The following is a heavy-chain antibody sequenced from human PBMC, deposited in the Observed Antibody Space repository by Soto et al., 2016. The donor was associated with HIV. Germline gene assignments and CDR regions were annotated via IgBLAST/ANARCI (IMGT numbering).Heavy chain of an antibody. CDR3: ASAPGRRGRSGPPKSFYYMDV. J-gene: IGHJ6*03. D-gene: IGHD6-25*01. V-gene: IGHV3-53*02. Sequence: EEQLVETGGGLIQPGGSLRLSCVASTFTFSGNYMNWVRQAPGKGLEWVSSIYAGGSTYYADSVKGRFVISRDNSKNTLYLQMNRLTLEDTATYFCASAPGRRGRSGPPKSFYYMDVWGTGTTVTVS. CDR1: TFTFSGNY. CDR2: IYAGGST.